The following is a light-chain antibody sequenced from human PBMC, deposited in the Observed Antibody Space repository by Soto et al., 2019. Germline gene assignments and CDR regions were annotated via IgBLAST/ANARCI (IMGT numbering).Light chain of an antibody. V-gene: IGLV2-14*01. CDR3: SSYTTSRDLNWV. CDR2: EVT. Sequence: QSALTQPASVSGSPGQSITISCTGTSSDIGGYQYVSWYQQHTGKAPKLMIYEVTNRPSGVSHRFSGSKSGNTASLTISGLQAEDEADYYCSSYTTSRDLNWVFGAGTKVTVL. CDR1: SSDIGGYQY. J-gene: IGLJ3*02.